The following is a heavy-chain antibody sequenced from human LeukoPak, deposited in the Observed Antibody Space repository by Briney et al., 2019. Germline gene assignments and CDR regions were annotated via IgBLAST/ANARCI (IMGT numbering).Heavy chain of an antibody. Sequence: GGSLRLSCVASGFTVSSNYMSWVRQAPGKGLEWVSVIYTGGSTYYADSVKGRFTISRDNAKNSLYLQMNSLRAEDTAVYYCARVVTIAAAGIYYMDVWGKGTTVTVSS. CDR3: ARVVTIAAAGIYYMDV. CDR1: GFTVSSNY. V-gene: IGHV3-66*01. CDR2: IYTGGST. J-gene: IGHJ6*03. D-gene: IGHD6-13*01.